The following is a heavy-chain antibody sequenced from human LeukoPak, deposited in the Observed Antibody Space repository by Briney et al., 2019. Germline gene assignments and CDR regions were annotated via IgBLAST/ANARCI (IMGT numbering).Heavy chain of an antibody. CDR3: ASRYSYGEI. V-gene: IGHV4-4*02. CDR1: GGSIKSNNW. D-gene: IGHD5-18*01. CDR2: IYHSGST. J-gene: IGHJ4*02. Sequence: SETLSLTCAVSGGSIKSNNWWSWVRQPPGKGLEWIGEIYHSGSTNYNPSLESRVTVSVDKSKNQFSLDLSSVTAADTAVYYCASRYSYGEIWGQGTLVTVSS.